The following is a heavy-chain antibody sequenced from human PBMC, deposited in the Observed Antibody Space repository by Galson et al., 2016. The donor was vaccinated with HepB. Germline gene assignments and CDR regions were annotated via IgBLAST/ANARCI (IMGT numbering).Heavy chain of an antibody. Sequence: SLRLSCAPSGFNFRNYAMSWVRQAPGKGLEWVSSISGSGGSAYYADSVKGRFTISRDNSNNTLYLQMNSLSAEDTAIYYCAKFHYVTTINMHFDCWGQGTLVTVSS. J-gene: IGHJ4*02. CDR2: ISGSGGSA. D-gene: IGHD4-11*01. V-gene: IGHV3-23*01. CDR3: AKFHYVTTINMHFDC. CDR1: GFNFRNYA.